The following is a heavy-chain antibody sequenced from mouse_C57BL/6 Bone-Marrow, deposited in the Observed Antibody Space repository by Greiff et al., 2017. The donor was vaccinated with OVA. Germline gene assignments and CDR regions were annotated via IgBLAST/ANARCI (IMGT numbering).Heavy chain of an antibody. J-gene: IGHJ1*03. CDR3: ARCVYYDYDYWYFDV. Sequence: VQLQESGAELARPGASVKLSCKASGYTFTSYGISWVKQRTGQGLEWIGEIYPRSGNTYYNEKFKGKATLTADKSSSTAYMELRSLTSEDSAVYFCARCVYYDYDYWYFDVWGTGTTVTVSS. CDR1: GYTFTSYG. CDR2: IYPRSGNT. V-gene: IGHV1-81*01. D-gene: IGHD2-4*01.